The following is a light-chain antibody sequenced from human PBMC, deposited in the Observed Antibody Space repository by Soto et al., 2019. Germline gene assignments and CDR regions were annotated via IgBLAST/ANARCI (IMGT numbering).Light chain of an antibody. J-gene: IGLJ2*01. CDR1: KLGDKY. CDR3: QAWVSSPSVV. V-gene: IGLV3-1*01. CDR2: EDT. Sequence: SYELTQPPSVSVSPGQTASITCSGDKLGDKYACWYQQKPGQSPVLVIHEDTKRPSGIPERFSGSNSGNTATLTISGTQAMDEADYYCQAWVSSPSVVFGGGTKVTVL.